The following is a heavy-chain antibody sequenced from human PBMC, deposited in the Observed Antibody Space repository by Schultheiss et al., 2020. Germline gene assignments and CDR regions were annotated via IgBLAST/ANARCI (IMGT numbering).Heavy chain of an antibody. V-gene: IGHV4-38-2*02. J-gene: IGHJ5*02. CDR1: GYSISSGYY. D-gene: IGHD2-2*01. CDR2: IYHSGST. Sequence: SETLSLTCTVSGYSISSGYYWGWIRQPPGKGLEWIGSIYHSGSTYYNPSLKSRVTISVDTSKNQFSLKLSSVTAADTAVYYCASRYCSSTSCTNWFDPWGKGTLVTVSS. CDR3: ASRYCSSTSCTNWFDP.